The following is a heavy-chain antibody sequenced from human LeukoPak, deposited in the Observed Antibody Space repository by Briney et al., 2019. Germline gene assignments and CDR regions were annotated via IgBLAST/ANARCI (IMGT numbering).Heavy chain of an antibody. V-gene: IGHV1-18*01. Sequence: ASVKVSCKTSGYTFTTYGINWVRQAPGQGLEWMGWISPYNGNTKYVQKFQGRVTMTTDTSTSTAYMELRSLRSDDTAVYYCARGYDRPTGAWFDSWGQGTLVTVSS. CDR3: ARGYDRPTGAWFDS. J-gene: IGHJ5*01. CDR2: ISPYNGNT. D-gene: IGHD3-22*01. CDR1: GYTFTTYG.